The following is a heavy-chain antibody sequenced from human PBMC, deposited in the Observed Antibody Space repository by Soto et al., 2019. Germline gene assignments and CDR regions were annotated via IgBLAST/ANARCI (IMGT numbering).Heavy chain of an antibody. CDR2: INPSGGST. J-gene: IGHJ4*02. CDR3: ARGENVLRFLEWRQGYFDY. CDR1: GYTFTSYY. D-gene: IGHD3-3*01. V-gene: IGHV1-46*01. Sequence: ASMKVSCKASGYTFTSYYMHWVRQAPGQGLEWMGIINPSGGSTSYAQKFQGRVTMTRDTSTSTVYMELSSLRSEDTAVYYFARGENVLRFLEWRQGYFDYWGQGTLVTVSS.